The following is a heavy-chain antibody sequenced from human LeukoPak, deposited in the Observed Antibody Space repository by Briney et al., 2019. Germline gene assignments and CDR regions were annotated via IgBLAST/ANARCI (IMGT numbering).Heavy chain of an antibody. CDR3: AREGTTVTHFDY. CDR1: GGSISSYY. V-gene: IGHV4-59*01. CDR2: IYYSGST. D-gene: IGHD4-17*01. J-gene: IGHJ4*02. Sequence: SETLALTCTVSGGSISSYYWSWIRQPPRKGLEWIGYIYYSGSTNYNPPLKSRVTISVDTSKNQFSLKLSSVTAADTAVYYCAREGTTVTHFDYWGQGTLVTVSS.